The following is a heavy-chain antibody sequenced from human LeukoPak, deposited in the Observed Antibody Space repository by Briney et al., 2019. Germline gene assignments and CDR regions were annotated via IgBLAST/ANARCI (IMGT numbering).Heavy chain of an antibody. Sequence: ASVKVSCKASGYTFTGYYMHWVRQAPGQGLEWMGWINPNSGGTNYAQKFQGRVTMTRDTSISTAYMELSRLRSDDTAVYYCARDYYYDSSGYHYWGRGTLVTVSS. V-gene: IGHV1-2*02. J-gene: IGHJ4*02. CDR3: ARDYYYDSSGYHY. D-gene: IGHD3-22*01. CDR2: INPNSGGT. CDR1: GYTFTGYY.